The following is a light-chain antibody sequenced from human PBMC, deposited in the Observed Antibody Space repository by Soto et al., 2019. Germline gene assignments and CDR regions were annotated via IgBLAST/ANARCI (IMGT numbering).Light chain of an antibody. CDR3: SSYAGSYPLV. Sequence: QSVLTQPRSVSGSPGQSVTISCTGTSSDVGGYNYVSWYQQHPGKAPKLMIYDVSKRPSGVPDRFSGSKSGNTASLTISGLQAEDYADYYCSSYAGSYPLVFGTGTKLTVL. CDR2: DVS. V-gene: IGLV2-11*01. J-gene: IGLJ1*01. CDR1: SSDVGGYNY.